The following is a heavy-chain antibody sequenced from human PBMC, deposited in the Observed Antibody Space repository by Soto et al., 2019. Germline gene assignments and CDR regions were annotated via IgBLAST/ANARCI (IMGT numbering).Heavy chain of an antibody. Sequence: QVQLVQSGPEVRKPGASVRLSCATSGYNFNQYYIHWVRQAPGQGLEWRRIINLRGGTTEYAHKFRGRVTVTGDTSTRTAYMELSSLRSEDTAVYFCARGPDDSDVPRWDHWGQGTLITVSS. J-gene: IGHJ4*02. CDR3: ARGPDDSDVPRWDH. D-gene: IGHD4-17*01. CDR2: INLRGGTT. V-gene: IGHV1-46*02. CDR1: GYNFNQYY.